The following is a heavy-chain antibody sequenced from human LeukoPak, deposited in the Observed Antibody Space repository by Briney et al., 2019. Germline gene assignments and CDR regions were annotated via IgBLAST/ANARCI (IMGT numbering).Heavy chain of an antibody. CDR2: IWSDGSNK. CDR1: GFTVSSNY. CDR3: AKEAGTTSAPRPNNWFDP. Sequence: GGSLRLSCAASGFTVSSNYMSWVRQAPGKGLEWVGGIWSDGSNKYYADSVKGRFTITRDNSKNTLYLQMNSLRAEDTAVYYCAKEAGTTSAPRPNNWFDPWGQGPLVTVSS. J-gene: IGHJ5*02. V-gene: IGHV3-33*06. D-gene: IGHD1-7*01.